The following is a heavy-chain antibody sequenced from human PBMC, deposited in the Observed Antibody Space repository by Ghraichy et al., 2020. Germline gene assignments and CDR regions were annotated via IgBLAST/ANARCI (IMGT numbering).Heavy chain of an antibody. D-gene: IGHD5-18*01. Sequence: QTLSLTCTFSGFSLSTSGMRVSWIRQPPGKALEWLARIDWDDDKFYSTSLKTRLTISKDTSKNQVVLTMTNMDPVDTATYYCARTSPNSYGYVSIFDYWGQGTLVTVSS. V-gene: IGHV2-70*04. CDR3: ARTSPNSYGYVSIFDY. J-gene: IGHJ4*02. CDR2: IDWDDDK. CDR1: GFSLSTSGMR.